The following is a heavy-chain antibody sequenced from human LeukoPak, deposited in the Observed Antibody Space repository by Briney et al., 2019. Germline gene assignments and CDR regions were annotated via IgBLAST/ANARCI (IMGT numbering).Heavy chain of an antibody. J-gene: IGHJ6*03. CDR3: AKEIVLMMSGHPSPYFMDV. V-gene: IGHV4-59*01. D-gene: IGHD2-8*01. Sequence: SETLSLTCTVSGGSISEYYWSWIRQSPGKGLEWLGHFYSAGTTKYNPSFKSRVTISGDTSKNQASLSLTSATAADSAVYYCAKEIVLMMSGHPSPYFMDVWGRGTTVAVSS. CDR1: GGSISEYY. CDR2: FYSAGTT.